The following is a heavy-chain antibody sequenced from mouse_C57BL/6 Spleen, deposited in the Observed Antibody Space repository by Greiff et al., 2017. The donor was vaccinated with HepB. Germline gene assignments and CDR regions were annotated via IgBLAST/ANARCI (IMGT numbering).Heavy chain of an antibody. V-gene: IGHV5-9-1*02. Sequence: EVQVVESGEGLVKPGGSLKLSCAASGFTFSSYAMSWVRQTPEKRLEWVAYISSGGDYIYYADTVKGRFTISRDNARNTLYLQMSSLKSEDTAMYYCTRADSNYYFDYWGQGTTLTVSS. D-gene: IGHD2-5*01. J-gene: IGHJ2*01. CDR1: GFTFSSYA. CDR2: ISSGGDYI. CDR3: TRADSNYYFDY.